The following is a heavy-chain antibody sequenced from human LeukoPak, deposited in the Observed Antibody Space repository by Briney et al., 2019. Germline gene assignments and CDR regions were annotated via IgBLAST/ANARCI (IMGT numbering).Heavy chain of an antibody. CDR2: IYHSGST. D-gene: IGHD4-23*01. CDR3: AREFASSTVVYYYYYMDV. CDR1: GGSISSGGYY. Sequence: SETLSLTCTISGGSISSGGYYWSWIRQPPGKGLEWIGYIYHSGSTYYNPSLKSRVTISVDRSKNQFSLKLSSVTAADTAVYYCAREFASSTVVYYYYYMDVWGKGTTVTVSS. V-gene: IGHV4-30-2*01. J-gene: IGHJ6*03.